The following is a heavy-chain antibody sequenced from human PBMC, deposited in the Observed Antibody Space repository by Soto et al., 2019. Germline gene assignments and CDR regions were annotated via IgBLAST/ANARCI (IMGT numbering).Heavy chain of an antibody. J-gene: IGHJ6*03. CDR3: ARGPPVYCSGGSCYSPQVDYYYYYMDV. D-gene: IGHD2-15*01. CDR2: INHSGST. Sequence: SETLSLTCAVYGGSFSGYYWSWIRQPPGKGLEWIGEINHSGSTNYNPSLKSRVTISVDTSKNQFSLKLSSVTAADTAVYYCARGPPVYCSGGSCYSPQVDYYYYYMDVWGKGTTVTVSS. V-gene: IGHV4-34*01. CDR1: GGSFSGYY.